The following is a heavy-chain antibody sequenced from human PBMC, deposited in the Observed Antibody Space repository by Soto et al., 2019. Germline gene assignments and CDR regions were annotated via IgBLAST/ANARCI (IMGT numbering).Heavy chain of an antibody. CDR3: ARGYYLSGRGYVPFDY. D-gene: IGHD6-13*01. V-gene: IGHV1-2*04. CDR1: GYTFTGYY. Sequence: ASVKVSCKASGYTFTGYYMHWVRQAPGQGLEWMGWINPNSGGTNYAQKFQGWVTMTRDTSISTAYMELSRLRSDDTAVYYCARGYYLSGRGYVPFDYWGQGTLVTVSS. CDR2: INPNSGGT. J-gene: IGHJ4*02.